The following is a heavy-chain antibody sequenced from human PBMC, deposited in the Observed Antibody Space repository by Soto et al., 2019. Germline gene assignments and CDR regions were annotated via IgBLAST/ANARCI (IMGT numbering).Heavy chain of an antibody. J-gene: IGHJ4*02. D-gene: IGHD1-1*01. Sequence: EVQLLESGGGLVQPGGSLRLSCAASGFSFIKYVMSWVRQAPGKGLEWVSGLSGSGGSTSSADSVKGRFAISRDNSRNTLYLQMTSMRDGDTAIYYCARGFSAGKGTPPDYWGQGTLVTVSS. V-gene: IGHV3-23*01. CDR3: ARGFSAGKGTPPDY. CDR2: LSGSGGST. CDR1: GFSFIKYV.